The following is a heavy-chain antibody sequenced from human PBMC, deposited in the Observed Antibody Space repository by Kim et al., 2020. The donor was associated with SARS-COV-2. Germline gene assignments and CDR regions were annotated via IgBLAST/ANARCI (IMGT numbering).Heavy chain of an antibody. V-gene: IGHV3-7*01. J-gene: IGHJ3*02. D-gene: IGHD3-10*01. CDR2: IKQDASEK. CDR1: GFSSSDYW. Sequence: GGSLRLSCVASGFSSSDYWMSWVRQAPGKGLEWVANIKQDASEKYYVDSVKGRFTISRDNAKDSVYLQMDSLRAEDTAVYHCTRYKITMVRGVPRAGAFDIWGQGTMVTVSS. CDR3: TRYKITMVRGVPRAGAFDI.